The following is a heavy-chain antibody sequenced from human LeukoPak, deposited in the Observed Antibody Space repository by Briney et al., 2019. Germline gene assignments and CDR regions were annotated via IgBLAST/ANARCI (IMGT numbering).Heavy chain of an antibody. CDR1: GGSFSGYY. J-gene: IGHJ6*03. D-gene: IGHD6-13*01. V-gene: IGHV4-34*01. CDR3: ARHSAAGEYYYCYMDV. Sequence: PSETLSLTCAVYGGSFSGYYWSWIRQPPGKGLEWIGEINHSGSTNYNPSLKSRVTISVDTSKNQFSLKLSSVTAADTAVYYCARHSAAGEYYYCYMDVWGKGTTVTISS. CDR2: INHSGST.